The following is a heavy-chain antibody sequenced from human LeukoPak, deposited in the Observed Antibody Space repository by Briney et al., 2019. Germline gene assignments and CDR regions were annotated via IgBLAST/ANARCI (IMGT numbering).Heavy chain of an antibody. CDR1: GFTFSDYY. J-gene: IGHJ5*02. D-gene: IGHD4-23*01. Sequence: GGSLRLSCAASGFTFSDYYMSWIRQAPGKGLEWVSYISSSGSTIYYADSAKGRFTISRDNAKNSLYLQMNSLRAEDTAVYYCAREIYPDYGGNSGWFDPWGPGTLVTVSS. V-gene: IGHV3-11*01. CDR2: ISSSGSTI. CDR3: AREIYPDYGGNSGWFDP.